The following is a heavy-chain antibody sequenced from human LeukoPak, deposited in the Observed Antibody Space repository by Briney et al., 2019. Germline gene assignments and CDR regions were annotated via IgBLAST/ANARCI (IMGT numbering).Heavy chain of an antibody. Sequence: SETLSLTCTVSGGSISSSSYYWGWIRQPPGKGLEWIGSIYYSGSTYYNPSLKSRVTISVDTSKNQFSLKLSSVTAADTAVYYCARERELLDAFDIWGQGTMVTVSS. D-gene: IGHD1-7*01. V-gene: IGHV4-39*07. CDR3: ARERELLDAFDI. J-gene: IGHJ3*02. CDR1: GGSISSSSYY. CDR2: IYYSGST.